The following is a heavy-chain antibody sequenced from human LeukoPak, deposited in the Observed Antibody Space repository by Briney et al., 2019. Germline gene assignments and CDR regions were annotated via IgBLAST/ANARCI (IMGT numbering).Heavy chain of an antibody. J-gene: IGHJ4*02. CDR3: ARGPPETGYYFDY. D-gene: IGHD3-9*01. V-gene: IGHV5-51*01. CDR2: IYPGDSDT. Sequence: GESLKISCKGSGYSFTSYWIGWVRQMPEKGLEWMGIIYPGDSDTRYSPSFQGQVTISADKSISTAYLQWSSLKASDTAMYYCARGPPETGYYFDYWGQGTLVTVSS. CDR1: GYSFTSYW.